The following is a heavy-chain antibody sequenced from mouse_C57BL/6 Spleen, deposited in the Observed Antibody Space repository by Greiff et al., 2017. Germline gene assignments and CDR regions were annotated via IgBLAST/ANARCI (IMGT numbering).Heavy chain of an antibody. CDR1: GYTFTSYW. V-gene: IGHV1-53*01. D-gene: IGHD2-4*01. CDR2: INPGNGGT. CDR3: ARSNDYDYYAMDY. Sequence: VQLQQPGTELVKPGASVKLSCKASGYTFTSYWMHWVKQRPGQGLEWIGNINPGNGGTNYNEKFKSKATLTVDKSSSTAYMQLSSLTSEDSAVYYCARSNDYDYYAMDYWGQGTSVTVSS. J-gene: IGHJ4*01.